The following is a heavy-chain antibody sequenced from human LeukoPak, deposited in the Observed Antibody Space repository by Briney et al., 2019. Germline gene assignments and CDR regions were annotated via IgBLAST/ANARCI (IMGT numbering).Heavy chain of an antibody. Sequence: ASVKVSCKASGYAFTGYYMHWVRQAPGQGLEWMGWINPNSGGTNYAQKFQGRVTMTRDTSISTAYMELSRLRSDDTAVYYCAREAIAARYFDYWGQGTLVTVPS. CDR2: INPNSGGT. CDR3: AREAIAARYFDY. J-gene: IGHJ4*02. CDR1: GYAFTGYY. D-gene: IGHD6-6*01. V-gene: IGHV1-2*02.